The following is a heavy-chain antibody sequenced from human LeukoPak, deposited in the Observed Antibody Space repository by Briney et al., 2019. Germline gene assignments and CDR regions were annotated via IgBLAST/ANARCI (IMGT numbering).Heavy chain of an antibody. CDR3: ARKYNSSWCFDY. CDR2: ISYSGST. J-gene: IGHJ4*02. CDR1: GVSFSSYS. D-gene: IGHD6-13*01. Sequence: SETLSLTCTVSGVSFSSYSLSWIRQPPGKGLQWVGYISYSGSTNYNATLESRDTISVDTSKNQFSLKPGSVSCAEEAVYYCARKYNSSWCFDYWGQGTLVTVSS. V-gene: IGHV4-59*01.